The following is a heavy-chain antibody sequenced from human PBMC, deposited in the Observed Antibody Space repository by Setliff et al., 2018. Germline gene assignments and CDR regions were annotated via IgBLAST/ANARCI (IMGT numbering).Heavy chain of an antibody. V-gene: IGHV4-31*03. CDR2: IYYSGST. Sequence: TLSLTCTVSGGSISSGGYYWSWIRQHPGKGLEWIGYIYYSGSTYYNPSLKSRVTISVDTSKNQFSLKLSSVTAADTAVYYCARDFPPLYSSSFSDAFDIWGQGTMVTVSS. D-gene: IGHD6-6*01. J-gene: IGHJ3*02. CDR3: ARDFPPLYSSSFSDAFDI. CDR1: GGSISSGGYY.